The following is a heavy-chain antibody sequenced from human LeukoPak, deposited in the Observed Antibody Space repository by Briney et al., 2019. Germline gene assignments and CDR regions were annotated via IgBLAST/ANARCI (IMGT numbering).Heavy chain of an antibody. D-gene: IGHD4-17*01. CDR1: RGSISSGGYY. CDR3: AGYHVYGVTTPPLVY. J-gene: IGHJ4*02. Sequence: KTSQTLSLTCTVSRGSISSGGYYWSWIRQPPGKGLEWIEYIYHSGSTYYNPSLKSRVTISVDRSKNQFSLKLSSVTAADTAVYFCAGYHVYGVTTPPLVYWGQRTLVTVSS. CDR2: IYHSGST. V-gene: IGHV4-30-2*01.